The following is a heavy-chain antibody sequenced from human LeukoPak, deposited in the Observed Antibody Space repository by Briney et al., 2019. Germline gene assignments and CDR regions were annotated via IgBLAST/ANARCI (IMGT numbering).Heavy chain of an antibody. CDR3: AKVEMSTSPGGIDY. Sequence: GGSLRLSCAASGFTFSNFGMHWVRQAPGKGLEWVTFIRYDGTNKYYADSVKGRFTISRDNSKNTLYLQMNSLRVEDTAMYYCAKVEMSTSPGGIDYWGQGTLVTVS. J-gene: IGHJ4*02. CDR1: GFTFSNFG. D-gene: IGHD5-24*01. CDR2: IRYDGTNK. V-gene: IGHV3-30*02.